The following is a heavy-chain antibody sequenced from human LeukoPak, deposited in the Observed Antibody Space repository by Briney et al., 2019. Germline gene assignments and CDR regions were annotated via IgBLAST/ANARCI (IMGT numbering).Heavy chain of an antibody. J-gene: IGHJ3*02. D-gene: IGHD2-2*01. CDR2: IKEDGSEK. CDR1: GFAFSSYW. CDR3: ARGTHYSFDI. Sequence: GGSLRLSCAASGFAFSSYWMMWVRQAPGKGLEWVANIKEDGSEKYYVDSVKGRFTISRDNAKNSLYLQMNSLGAEDTAVYYCARGTHYSFDIWGQGTTVTVPS. V-gene: IGHV3-7*04.